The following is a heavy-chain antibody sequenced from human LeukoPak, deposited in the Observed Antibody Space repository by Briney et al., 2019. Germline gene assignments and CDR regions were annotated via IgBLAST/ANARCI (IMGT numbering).Heavy chain of an antibody. Sequence: GGSLRLSCAASGFTFSSYAMSWVRQAPGKGLEWVSATSGSGGSTYYADSVKGRFTISRDNSKNTLYLQMNSLRAEDTAVYYCAKPQWQVSGVFDYWGQGTLVTVSS. CDR3: AKPQWQVSGVFDY. J-gene: IGHJ4*02. D-gene: IGHD6-19*01. CDR2: TSGSGGST. CDR1: GFTFSSYA. V-gene: IGHV3-23*01.